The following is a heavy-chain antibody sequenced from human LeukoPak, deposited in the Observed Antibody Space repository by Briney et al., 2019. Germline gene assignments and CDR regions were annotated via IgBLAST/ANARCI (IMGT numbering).Heavy chain of an antibody. CDR1: GFTFSNHW. J-gene: IGHJ5*01. Sequence: GGSLRPSCAVSGFTFSNHWMHWVRQVPGKGLLWVSRIKNDGTTTSYADSVKGRFTVSRDNAKNTLFLQMNSLRADDTAVYYCATRDWFDSWGQGTLVTVSS. V-gene: IGHV3-74*01. CDR2: IKNDGTTT. CDR3: ATRDWFDS.